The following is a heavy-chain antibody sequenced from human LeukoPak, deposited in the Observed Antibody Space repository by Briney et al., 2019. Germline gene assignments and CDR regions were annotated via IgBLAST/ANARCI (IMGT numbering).Heavy chain of an antibody. J-gene: IGHJ6*02. CDR2: INAGNGNT. CDR3: ARVAWNYYGMDV. V-gene: IGHV1-3*01. CDR1: GYTFTSYA. Sequence: GASVKVSSKASGYTFTSYAMHWVRQAPGQRLEWMGWINAGNGNTKYSQKFQGRVTITRDTSASTAYMELSSLRSEDTAVYYCARVAWNYYGMDVWGQGTTVTVSS.